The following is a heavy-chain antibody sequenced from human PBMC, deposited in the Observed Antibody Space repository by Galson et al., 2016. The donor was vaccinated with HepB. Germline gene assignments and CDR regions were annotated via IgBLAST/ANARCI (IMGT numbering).Heavy chain of an antibody. CDR1: GFTFSSYA. J-gene: IGHJ4*02. D-gene: IGHD6-19*01. Sequence: SLRLSCATSGFTFSSYAMTWVRQAPGKGLEWVSSISATGGTIYYADSVKGRFTISRDNSENTLYLQMNSLRAEDTAIYYCAKAAGDQWLLDSWGRGSLVPVSS. V-gene: IGHV3-23*01. CDR2: ISATGGTI. CDR3: AKAAGDQWLLDS.